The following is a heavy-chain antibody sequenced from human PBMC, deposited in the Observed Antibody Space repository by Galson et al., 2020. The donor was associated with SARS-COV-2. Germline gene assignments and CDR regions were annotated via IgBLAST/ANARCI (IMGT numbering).Heavy chain of an antibody. D-gene: IGHD2-2*01. CDR3: ARGIIVVGPAAMGAYHYYYGMDV. J-gene: IGHJ6*02. CDR1: GYTFTSYG. V-gene: IGHV1-18*01. CDR2: ISAYNGNT. Sequence: ASVKVSCKASGYTFTSYGISWVRQAPGQGLEWMGWISAYNGNTNYAQKLQGRVTMTTDTSTSTAYMELRSLRSDDTAVYYCARGIIVVGPAAMGAYHYYYGMDVWGQGPTVTVSS.